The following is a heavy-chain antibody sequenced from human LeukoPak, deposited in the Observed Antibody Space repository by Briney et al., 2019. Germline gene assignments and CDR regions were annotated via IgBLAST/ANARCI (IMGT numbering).Heavy chain of an antibody. D-gene: IGHD4-17*01. Sequence: SVKVSCKASGGTFSSYAISWVRQAPGQGLEWMGRIIPIFGTANYAQKFQGRVTITTDESTSTAYMELSSLRSEDTAVYYCARELGDYGDYVDAFDIRGQGTMVTVSS. CDR1: GGTFSSYA. V-gene: IGHV1-69*05. J-gene: IGHJ3*02. CDR3: ARELGDYGDYVDAFDI. CDR2: IIPIFGTA.